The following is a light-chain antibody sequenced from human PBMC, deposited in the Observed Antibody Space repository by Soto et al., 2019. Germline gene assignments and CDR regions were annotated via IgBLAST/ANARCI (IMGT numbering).Light chain of an antibody. V-gene: IGLV2-14*01. CDR1: SSDVGAYNF. Sequence: QSVLTQPASVSGSRGQSITISCTGTSSDVGAYNFVSWYQQHPGKAPRLMIYEVTSRPSGVSNRFSGSKSGNTASLTISGLQAEDEAIFYCSSYTTSSTVLFGGGTKLTVL. J-gene: IGLJ2*01. CDR3: SSYTTSSTVL. CDR2: EVT.